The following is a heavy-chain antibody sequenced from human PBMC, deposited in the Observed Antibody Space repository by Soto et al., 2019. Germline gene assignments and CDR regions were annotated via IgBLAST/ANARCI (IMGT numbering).Heavy chain of an antibody. J-gene: IGHJ6*02. D-gene: IGHD3-9*01. CDR2: INPNSGGT. CDR3: AREHVLTMTYGLDV. CDR1: GYTFTAHC. Sequence: QVQLVQSGAEVKKPGASVKVSCKTSGYTFTAHCIHWVRQAPGQGLEWMGWINPNSGGTTYAQKFHARVTMTRDTSGSTSYMELSGLTSDDTAVYYCAREHVLTMTYGLDVWGQGTTVTVSS. V-gene: IGHV1-2*02.